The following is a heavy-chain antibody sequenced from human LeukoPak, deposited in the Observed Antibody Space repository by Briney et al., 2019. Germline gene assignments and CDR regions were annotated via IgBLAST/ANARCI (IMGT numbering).Heavy chain of an antibody. CDR3: ARDSPNCSGGSCYF. CDR1: GFTVSSNY. Sequence: GGSLRLSCAASGFTVSSNYMSWVRQAPGKGLEWVSVIYSGGSTYYADSVKGRFTISRHNSKNTLYLQMNSLRAEDTAVYYCARDSPNCSGGSCYFWGQGTLVTVSS. D-gene: IGHD2-15*01. J-gene: IGHJ4*02. CDR2: IYSGGST. V-gene: IGHV3-53*04.